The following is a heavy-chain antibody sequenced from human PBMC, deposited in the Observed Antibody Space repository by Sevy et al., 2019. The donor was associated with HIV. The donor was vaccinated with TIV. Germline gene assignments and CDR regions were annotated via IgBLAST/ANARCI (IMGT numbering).Heavy chain of an antibody. CDR1: GGSISSSSYY. Sequence: SETLSLTCTVSGGSISSSSYYWGWIRQPPGKGLEWIGGIYYSGSTYDNPYLKRRVTISADTSKNQLSLMLSPVTAAETAVYYCARQAVANWGGHFDYWGQGTLVTVSS. CDR3: ARQAVANWGGHFDY. V-gene: IGHV4-39*01. J-gene: IGHJ4*02. CDR2: IYYSGST. D-gene: IGHD7-27*01.